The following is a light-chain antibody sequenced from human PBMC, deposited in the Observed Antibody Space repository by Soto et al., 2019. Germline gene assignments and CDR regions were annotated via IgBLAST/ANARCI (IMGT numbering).Light chain of an antibody. V-gene: IGKV1-33*01. CDR3: QQVNVYPST. J-gene: IGKJ4*01. CDR1: QDITNF. Sequence: DIQMTQSPSSLSASVGDGVTITCQASQDITNFLNWYQQKPVKAPKLLISDASNLETGVPSRFSGGGSGTDFTLTISSLQPEDFATYYCQQVNVYPSTFGGGTKVDIK. CDR2: DAS.